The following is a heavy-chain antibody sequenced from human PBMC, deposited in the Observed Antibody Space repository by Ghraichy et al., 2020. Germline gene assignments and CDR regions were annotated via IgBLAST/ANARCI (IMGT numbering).Heavy chain of an antibody. J-gene: IGHJ2*01. V-gene: IGHV3-23*01. D-gene: IGHD1/OR15-1a*01. Sequence: GGSLRLSCAASGFTFSSYAMSWVRQAPGKGLEWVSAISGSGGSTYYADSVKGRFTISRDNSKNTLYLQMNSLRAEDTAVYYCTKDPGSETNWYFDLWGRGTLVTVSS. CDR2: ISGSGGST. CDR1: GFTFSSYA. CDR3: TKDPGSETNWYFDL.